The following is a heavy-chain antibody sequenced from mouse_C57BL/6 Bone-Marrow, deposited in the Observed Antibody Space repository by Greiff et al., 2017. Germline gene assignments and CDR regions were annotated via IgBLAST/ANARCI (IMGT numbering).Heavy chain of an antibody. D-gene: IGHD3-2*01. V-gene: IGHV1-4*01. CDR1: GYTFTSYT. CDR2: INPSSGYT. J-gene: IGHJ3*02. CDR3: AGGGTAR. Sequence: QVQLQQSGAELARPGASVKMSCKASGYTFTSYTMHWVKQRPGQGLEWIGYINPSSGYTKYNQKFKGKATLTVDQSSSTAYMQLNSLTSEDSAVYYCAGGGTARWGQGTLVTVSA.